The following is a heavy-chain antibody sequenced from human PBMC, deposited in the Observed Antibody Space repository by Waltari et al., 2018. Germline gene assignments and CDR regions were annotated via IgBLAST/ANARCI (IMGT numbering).Heavy chain of an antibody. CDR1: GYTFTSYD. V-gene: IGHV1-8*01. CDR2: MNPNRGNT. CDR3: AKVFFSDSSFTYYFDY. J-gene: IGHJ4*02. D-gene: IGHD3-22*01. Sequence: QVQLVQSGAEVKKPGASVKVSCKASGYTFTSYDINWVRQAPGQGLEWMGWMNPNRGNTGYAQKFQGRVTMTRNTSISTAYMELNSLRAEDTAVYYCAKVFFSDSSFTYYFDYWGQGTLVTVSS.